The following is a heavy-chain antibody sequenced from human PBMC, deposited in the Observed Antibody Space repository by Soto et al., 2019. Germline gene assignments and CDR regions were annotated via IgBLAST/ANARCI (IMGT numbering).Heavy chain of an antibody. D-gene: IGHD6-13*01. CDR1: GFTFSSYA. V-gene: IGHV3-23*01. J-gene: IGHJ6*02. Sequence: EVQLLESGGGLVQPGGSLRLSCAASGFTFSSYAMSWVRQAPGKGLEWVSAISGSGGSTYYADSVKGRFTISRDNSKNPLYLQMNSLRAEDTAVYYCAKDRAYSSSWPYYYYYGMDVWGQGTTVTVSS. CDR2: ISGSGGST. CDR3: AKDRAYSSSWPYYYYYGMDV.